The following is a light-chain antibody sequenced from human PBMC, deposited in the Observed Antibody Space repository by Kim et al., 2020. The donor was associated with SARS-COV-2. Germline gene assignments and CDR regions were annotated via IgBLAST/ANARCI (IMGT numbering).Light chain of an antibody. J-gene: IGKJ1*01. V-gene: IGKV1-5*03. CDR1: QSISSW. CDR3: QQYNSYRT. Sequence: SASVGDRVTITCRASQSISSWLAWYQQKPGKAPKLLIYKASSLESGVPSRFSGSGSGTEFTLTISSLQPDDVATYYCQQYNSYRTFGQGTKVDIK. CDR2: KAS.